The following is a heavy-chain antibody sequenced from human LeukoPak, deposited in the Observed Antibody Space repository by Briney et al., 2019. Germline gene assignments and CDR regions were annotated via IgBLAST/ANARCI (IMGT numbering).Heavy chain of an antibody. V-gene: IGHV1-69*13. CDR2: IIPIFGTA. Sequence: SVKVSCKASGGTFSSYAISWVRQAPGQGLEWMGGIIPIFGTANYAQKFQGRVTITADESTSTAYMELSSLRSEDTAVCYCARVDYNYYGSGSYYNFDYWGQGTLVTVSS. D-gene: IGHD3-10*01. J-gene: IGHJ4*02. CDR3: ARVDYNYYGSGSYYNFDY. CDR1: GGTFSSYA.